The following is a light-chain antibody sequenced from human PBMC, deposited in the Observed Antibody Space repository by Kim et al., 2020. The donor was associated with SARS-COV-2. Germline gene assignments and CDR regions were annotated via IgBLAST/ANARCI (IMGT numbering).Light chain of an antibody. V-gene: IGKV3-20*01. Sequence: SPGERATLACRASQSISSNYLALYQQKPGQAPRLLIYGASSRATGIPDRFSGSGSGTDFTFTISRLEPEDFAVYYCQQYGSSPRTFGQVTKVDIK. CDR1: QSISSNY. J-gene: IGKJ1*01. CDR3: QQYGSSPRT. CDR2: GAS.